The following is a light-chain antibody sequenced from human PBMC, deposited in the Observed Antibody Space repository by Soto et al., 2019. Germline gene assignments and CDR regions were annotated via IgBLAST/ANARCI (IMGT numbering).Light chain of an antibody. V-gene: IGLV2-14*01. J-gene: IGLJ1*01. CDR3: SSYTSSSTY. Sequence: QSALTQPASVPGSPGQSITISCTGTSSDVGGYNYVSWYQQHPGKAPKLMIYDVSNRPSGVSNRFSGSKSGNTASLTISGLQAEDEADYYSSSYTSSSTYFGTGTKVPVL. CDR1: SSDVGGYNY. CDR2: DVS.